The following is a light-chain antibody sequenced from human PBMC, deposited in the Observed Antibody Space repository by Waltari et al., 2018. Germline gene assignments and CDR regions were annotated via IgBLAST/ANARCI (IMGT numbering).Light chain of an antibody. V-gene: IGKV1-33*01. CDR3: QQYDNLPLT. CDR1: QDIRNY. CDR2: DAS. J-gene: IGKJ4*01. Sequence: DIQMNQSPSSLSASVGDRVTIPCQASQDIRNYLNWYQQKPGKAPKLLIYDASNLETGVPSRFSGSGSGTDFTFTISSLQPEDIATYYCQQYDNLPLTFGGGTKVEIK.